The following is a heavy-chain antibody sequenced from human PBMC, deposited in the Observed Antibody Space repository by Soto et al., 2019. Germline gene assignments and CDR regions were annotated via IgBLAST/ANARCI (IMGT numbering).Heavy chain of an antibody. CDR2: INHSGST. V-gene: IGHV4-34*01. CDR1: GGSFSGYY. D-gene: IGHD3-10*01. CDR3: ARGRNYYGSGSYYPV. Sequence: PSETLSLTCAVYGGSFSGYYWSWIRQPPGKGLEWIGEINHSGSTNYNPSLKSRVTISVDTSKNQFSLKLSSVTAADTAVYYCARGRNYYGSGSYYPVWGQGTTVT. J-gene: IGHJ6*02.